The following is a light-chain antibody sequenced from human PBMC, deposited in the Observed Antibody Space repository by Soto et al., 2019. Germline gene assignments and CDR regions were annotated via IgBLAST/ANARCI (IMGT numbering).Light chain of an antibody. Sequence: QSVLTQPPSVSGAPGQRVTISCTGSSSNIGAGYDVHWYQQRPGAAPKLLISANINRPSGLPDRFSGSKSGTSASLAITGLQADDEGDYYCQSYDSTLSARYVFGTGTKLTVL. CDR1: SSNIGAGYD. CDR3: QSYDSTLSARYV. V-gene: IGLV1-40*01. J-gene: IGLJ1*01. CDR2: ANI.